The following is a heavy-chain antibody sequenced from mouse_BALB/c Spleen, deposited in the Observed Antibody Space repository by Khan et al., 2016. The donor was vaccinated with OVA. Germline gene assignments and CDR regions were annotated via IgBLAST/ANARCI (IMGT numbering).Heavy chain of an antibody. D-gene: IGHD1-1*01. V-gene: IGHV1-77*01. Sequence: QVQLQQPGPELVKPGASVKMSCKASGYTFTDFLISWLKQRPGQGLEWIGEIDPGSGYIYYNEKFKGKATLTSDKSSNTAHMQLSSLTSEDSAVYFGARAVYGGFAHWGQGTLVTVSA. CDR1: GYTFTDFL. CDR3: ARAVYGGFAH. CDR2: IDPGSGYI. J-gene: IGHJ3*01.